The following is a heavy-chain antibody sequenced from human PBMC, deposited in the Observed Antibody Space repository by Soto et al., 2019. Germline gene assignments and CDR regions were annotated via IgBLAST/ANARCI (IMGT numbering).Heavy chain of an antibody. V-gene: IGHV3-23*01. CDR3: AKDLWNYGGYGMDV. Sequence: EVQLLESGGGLVQPGGSLRLSWAASGFTFSSYAMSWVRQAPGKGLEWVSAISGSGGSTYYADSVKGRFTISRDNSKNTLYLQMNSLRAEDTAVYYCAKDLWNYGGYGMDVWGQGTTVTVSS. D-gene: IGHD1-7*01. J-gene: IGHJ6*02. CDR2: ISGSGGST. CDR1: GFTFSSYA.